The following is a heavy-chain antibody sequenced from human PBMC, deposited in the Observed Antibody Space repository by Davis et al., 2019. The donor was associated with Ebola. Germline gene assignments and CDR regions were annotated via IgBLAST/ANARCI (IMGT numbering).Heavy chain of an antibody. V-gene: IGHV3-30*03. D-gene: IGHD6-19*01. CDR3: VRYSSGYYSWFDP. J-gene: IGHJ5*02. CDR2: MSYDGSVM. Sequence: PGGSLRLSCAASGFSFRTYGMHWARQAPGKGLEWVAVMSYDGSVMYYADSVKGRFTISRDNSKNTLYLQMSSLRAEDTAVYYCVRYSSGYYSWFDPWGQGTLATVSS. CDR1: GFSFRTYG.